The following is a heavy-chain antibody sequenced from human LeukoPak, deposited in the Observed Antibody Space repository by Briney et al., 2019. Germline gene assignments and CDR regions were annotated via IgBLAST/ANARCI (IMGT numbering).Heavy chain of an antibody. CDR3: ARAPKYSGSYGDAFDI. J-gene: IGHJ3*02. Sequence: GASVKVSCKASGYTFTSYDINWVRQATGQGLEWMGWMNPNSGNTGYAQKFQGRVTITRNTSISTAYMELSSLRSEDTAVYYCARAPKYSGSYGDAFDIWGQGTMVTVSS. CDR1: GYTFTSYD. V-gene: IGHV1-8*03. CDR2: MNPNSGNT. D-gene: IGHD1-26*01.